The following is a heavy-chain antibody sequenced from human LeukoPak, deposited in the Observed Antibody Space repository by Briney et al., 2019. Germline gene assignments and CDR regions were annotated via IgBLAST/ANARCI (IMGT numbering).Heavy chain of an antibody. CDR3: ARDRMGDSSSSRAFDI. CDR2: ISSSSSYI. Sequence: PGGSLRLSCAASGFTFSSYSTNWVRQAPGKGLEWVSSISSSSSYIYYADSVKGRFTISRDNAKNSLYLQMNSLRAEDTAVYYCARDRMGDSSSSRAFDIWGQGTMVTVSS. V-gene: IGHV3-21*01. D-gene: IGHD6-6*01. CDR1: GFTFSSYS. J-gene: IGHJ3*02.